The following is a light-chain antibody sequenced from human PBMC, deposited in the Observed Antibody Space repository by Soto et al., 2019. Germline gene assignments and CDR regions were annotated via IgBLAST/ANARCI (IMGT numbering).Light chain of an antibody. CDR3: QQYGSSPT. CDR2: GAS. Sequence: EIVLTQSPGTLSLSPGERATLSCRASQSVSSSYLAWYQQKPGQAPRPLIYGASSRATGIPDRFSGSGSGTDFTLIISRLEPEDFAVYYCQQYGSSPTFGQGTKVDIK. V-gene: IGKV3-20*01. CDR1: QSVSSSY. J-gene: IGKJ1*01.